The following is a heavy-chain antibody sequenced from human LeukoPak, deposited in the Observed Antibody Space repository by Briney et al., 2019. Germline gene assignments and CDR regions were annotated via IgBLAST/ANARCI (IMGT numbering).Heavy chain of an antibody. CDR2: ISFDGTNK. CDR1: GFSFSNSA. J-gene: IGHJ4*02. CDR3: ASGSSVDCSRTSCPPTDY. D-gene: IGHD2-2*01. Sequence: PGRSLRLSRAASGFSFSNSAMHWVRQAPGKGLEWVAVISFDGTNKYYADSVKGRFTISKDNSKNTLYVQMNSLRGDDTGVYYCASGSSVDCSRTSCPPTDYWGQGALVADSS. V-gene: IGHV3-30-3*01.